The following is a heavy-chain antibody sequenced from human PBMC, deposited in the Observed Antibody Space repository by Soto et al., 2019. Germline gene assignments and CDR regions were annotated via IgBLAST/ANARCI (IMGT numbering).Heavy chain of an antibody. V-gene: IGHV3-48*03. J-gene: IGHJ4*02. CDR1: GFIFSSYE. CDR2: ITSSGYNT. CDR3: ARGYSGGWSRGGYFEL. Sequence: PGGSLRLSCAASGFIFSSYEMNWVRRAPGKGLEWLSHITSSGYNTYYAESVKGRFTISRDNAKNLLYLEMNSLRAEDTAVYYCARGYSGGWSRGGYFELWGQGALVTVSS. D-gene: IGHD6-13*01.